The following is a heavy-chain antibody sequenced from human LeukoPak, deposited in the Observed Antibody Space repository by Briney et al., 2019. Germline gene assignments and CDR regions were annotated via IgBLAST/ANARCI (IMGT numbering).Heavy chain of an antibody. D-gene: IGHD3-9*01. V-gene: IGHV3-11*01. CDR3: ARVPISALRYFDWTYYYYGMDV. J-gene: IGHJ6*02. Sequence: GGSLILSCAASGFTFSDYYMSWIRQAPGKGLEWVSYISSSGSTIYYADSVKGRFTISRDNAKNSLYLQMNSLRAEDTAVYYCARVPISALRYFDWTYYYYGMDVWGQGTTVTVSS. CDR2: ISSSGSTI. CDR1: GFTFSDYY.